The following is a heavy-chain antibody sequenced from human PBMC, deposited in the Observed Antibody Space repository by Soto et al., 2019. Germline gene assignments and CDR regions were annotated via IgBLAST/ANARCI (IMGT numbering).Heavy chain of an antibody. D-gene: IGHD1-7*01. CDR2: IYYSGST. CDR1: GGSITNYY. J-gene: IGHJ4*02. V-gene: IGHV4-59*08. CDR3: ARGNWNYVHY. Sequence: QVQLQESGPGLVKPSETLSLTCTVSGGSITNYYWSWIRQPPGKGLEWIGYIYYSGSTYYNPSLKSRVTISVDTSKNQFSLKLSSVTAADTAVYYCARGNWNYVHYWGQGTLVTVSS.